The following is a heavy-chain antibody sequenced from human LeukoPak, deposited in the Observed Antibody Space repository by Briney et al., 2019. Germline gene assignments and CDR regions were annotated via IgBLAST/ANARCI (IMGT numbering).Heavy chain of an antibody. CDR1: GGSISSFY. J-gene: IGHJ5*02. Sequence: SETLSLTCTVSGGSISSFYWSWLRQPPGKGLEWIGYIYYSGSTNYNPSLKSRVTISVDTSKNQFSLKLSSVTAADTAVYYCARHGTSGTNLNWFDPWGQGTLVTVSS. CDR2: IYYSGST. CDR3: ARHGTSGTNLNWFDP. V-gene: IGHV4-59*01. D-gene: IGHD1-1*01.